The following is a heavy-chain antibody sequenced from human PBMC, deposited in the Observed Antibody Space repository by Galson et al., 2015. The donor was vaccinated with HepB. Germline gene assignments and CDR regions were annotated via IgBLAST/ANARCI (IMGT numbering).Heavy chain of an antibody. Sequence: ETLSLTCTVSGGSISSSSYYWGWIRQPPGKGLEWIGSIYYSGSTYYNPSLKSRVTISVDTSKNQFSLKLSSVTAADTAVYHCASPPYSGFQNWGQGTLVTVSS. CDR2: IYYSGST. CDR1: GGSISSSSYY. D-gene: IGHD5-12*01. J-gene: IGHJ4*02. CDR3: ASPPYSGFQN. V-gene: IGHV4-39*01.